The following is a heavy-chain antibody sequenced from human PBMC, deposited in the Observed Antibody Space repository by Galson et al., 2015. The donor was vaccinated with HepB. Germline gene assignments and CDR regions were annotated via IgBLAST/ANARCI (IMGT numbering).Heavy chain of an antibody. Sequence: SLRLSCAASGFTFSSYAMSWVRQAPGKGLEWVSGISGSGGSTYYADSVKGRFTISRDNSKNTLYLQMNSLRAEDTAVYYCAKDLGDYYHSSGYSGYYVMDVWGQVTTFTVSS. V-gene: IGHV3-23*01. J-gene: IGHJ6*02. CDR1: GFTFSSYA. CDR2: ISGSGGST. CDR3: AKDLGDYYHSSGYSGYYVMDV. D-gene: IGHD3-22*01.